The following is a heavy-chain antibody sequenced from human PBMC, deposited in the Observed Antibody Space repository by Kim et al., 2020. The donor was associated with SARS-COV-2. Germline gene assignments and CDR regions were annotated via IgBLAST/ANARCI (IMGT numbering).Heavy chain of an antibody. D-gene: IGHD2-2*01. CDR2: INAGNGNT. Sequence: ASVKVSCKASGYTFTSYAMHWVRQAPGQRLEWMGWINAGNGNTKYSQKFQGRVTITRDTSASTAYMELSSLRSEDTAVYYCARGNIVVVPAATSLLGYWGQGTLVTVSS. CDR3: ARGNIVVVPAATSLLGY. J-gene: IGHJ4*02. CDR1: GYTFTSYA. V-gene: IGHV1-3*01.